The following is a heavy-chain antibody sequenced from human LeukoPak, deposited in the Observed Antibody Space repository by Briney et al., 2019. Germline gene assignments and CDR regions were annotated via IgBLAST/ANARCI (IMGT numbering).Heavy chain of an antibody. CDR2: IYYSGST. Sequence: SETLSLTCNVSGGSISSYYWSWIRQPPGKGLEWIGYIYYSGSTNYNPSLKSRVTISVDTSKNQFSLKLSSVTAADTAVYYCARDSGVSGDFGYWGQGTLVTVSS. D-gene: IGHD3-3*01. CDR1: GGSISSYY. J-gene: IGHJ4*02. V-gene: IGHV4-59*01. CDR3: ARDSGVSGDFGY.